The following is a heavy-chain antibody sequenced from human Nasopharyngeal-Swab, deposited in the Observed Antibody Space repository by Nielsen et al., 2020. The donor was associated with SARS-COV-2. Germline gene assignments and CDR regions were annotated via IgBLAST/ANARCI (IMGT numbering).Heavy chain of an antibody. J-gene: IGHJ4*02. V-gene: IGHV3-30*03. CDR2: ISYDGSNK. CDR1: GFTFSSYG. CDR3: ALAVYDYIDY. Sequence: GGSMRLSCAASGFTFSSYGMHWVRQAPGKVLGWVAVISYDGSNKYYADSVKGRFTISRDNSKNTLYLQMNSLRAEDTAVYYCALAVYDYIDYWGQGTLVTVSS. D-gene: IGHD5/OR15-5a*01.